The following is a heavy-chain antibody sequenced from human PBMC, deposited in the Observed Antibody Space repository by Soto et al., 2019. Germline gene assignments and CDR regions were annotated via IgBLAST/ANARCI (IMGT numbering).Heavy chain of an antibody. Sequence: SETLSLTCTVSGGSISSNIYYWCWIRQPPGKGLEWIGNIHYSGSTYYDSSLQSRVTMSIDTSQNQFSLRLSSVTATDTGVYYCGRAPGSWGQGTLVTVSS. D-gene: IGHD5-12*01. V-gene: IGHV4-39*02. CDR1: GGSISSNIYY. CDR2: IHYSGST. CDR3: GRAPGS. J-gene: IGHJ5*02.